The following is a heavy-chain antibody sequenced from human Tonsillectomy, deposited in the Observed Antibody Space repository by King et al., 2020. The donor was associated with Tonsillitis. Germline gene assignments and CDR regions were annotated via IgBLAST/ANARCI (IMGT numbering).Heavy chain of an antibody. CDR2: ISSSSSYI. CDR1: GFTFSSYS. V-gene: IGHV3-21*01. D-gene: IGHD2-15*01. J-gene: IGHJ6*02. Sequence: VQLVESGGGLVKPGGCLRLSCAASGFTFSSYSMNWVRQSPGKGLEWVSSISSSSSYIYYADSVKGRFAISRDNAKHSLYLQMNSLRAEDTAVYYCARDCSGGSCYPYYYGMDVWGQGTTVTVSS. CDR3: ARDCSGGSCYPYYYGMDV.